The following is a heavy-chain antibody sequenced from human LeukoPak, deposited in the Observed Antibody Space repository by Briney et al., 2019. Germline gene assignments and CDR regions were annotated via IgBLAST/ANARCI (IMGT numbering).Heavy chain of an antibody. V-gene: IGHV3-20*04. CDR2: INWNGGST. D-gene: IGHD4-23*01. CDR3: TTHTTTMGNFDY. Sequence: GGSLRLSCAASGFTFDDYGMSWVRQAPGKGLERVSGINWNGGSTGYADSVKGRFTISRDNAKNSLYLQMNSLRAEDTAVYYCTTHTTTMGNFDYWGQGTLVTVSS. CDR1: GFTFDDYG. J-gene: IGHJ4*02.